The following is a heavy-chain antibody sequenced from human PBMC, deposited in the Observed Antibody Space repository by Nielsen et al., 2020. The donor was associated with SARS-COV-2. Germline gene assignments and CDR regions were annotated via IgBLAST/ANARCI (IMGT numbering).Heavy chain of an antibody. Sequence: WIRQPPGKGLEWVAVIWYDGSNKYYADSVKGRFTISRDNSKNTLYLQMNSLRAEDTAVYYCARGLRMITFGGVIVFWDAFDIWGQGTMVTVSS. J-gene: IGHJ3*02. CDR2: IWYDGSNK. CDR3: ARGLRMITFGGVIVFWDAFDI. D-gene: IGHD3-16*02. V-gene: IGHV3-33*01.